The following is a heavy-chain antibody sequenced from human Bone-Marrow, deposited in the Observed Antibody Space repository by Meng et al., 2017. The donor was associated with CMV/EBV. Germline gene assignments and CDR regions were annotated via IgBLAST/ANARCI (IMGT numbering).Heavy chain of an antibody. CDR2: IIPILSIT. V-gene: IGHV1-69*02. Sequence: ASGGPFSTYTINWVRQAPGQGPEWMGRIIPILSITTYAQKFQGRVTITPDKPTNTAYMELSSLRSEDTAVYYCATRITVDDHSAMDVWGQGTLVTVSS. CDR1: GGPFSTYT. J-gene: IGHJ6*02. D-gene: IGHD3-10*01. CDR3: ATRITVDDHSAMDV.